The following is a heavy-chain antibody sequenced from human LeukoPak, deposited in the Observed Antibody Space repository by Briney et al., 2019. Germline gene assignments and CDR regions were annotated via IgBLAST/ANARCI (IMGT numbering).Heavy chain of an antibody. V-gene: IGHV1-18*01. J-gene: IGHJ5*02. CDR3: ARARIAAAGTDNWFDP. D-gene: IGHD6-13*01. CDR2: ISAYNGNT. CDR1: GYTFTSYG. Sequence: GASVKVSCKASGYTFTSYGISWVRQAPGQGLEWMGWISAYNGNTNYAQKLQGRVTMTTDTSTSTAYMELRSLRSDDTAVYYCARARIAAAGTDNWFDPWGQGTLVTVSP.